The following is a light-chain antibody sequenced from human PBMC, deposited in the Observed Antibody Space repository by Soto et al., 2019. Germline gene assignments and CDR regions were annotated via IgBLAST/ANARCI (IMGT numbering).Light chain of an antibody. J-gene: IGLJ2*01. CDR2: EVS. Sequence: QSALTQPASVSGSPGQSITISCTGTSSDVGSYNLDSWYQQHPGKAPKLMIYEVSKRPSGVSNRFSGSKSGNTASLTISGLQAEDEADYYCCSYAGTVVFGGGTKVTVL. CDR1: SSDVGSYNL. V-gene: IGLV2-23*02. CDR3: CSYAGTVV.